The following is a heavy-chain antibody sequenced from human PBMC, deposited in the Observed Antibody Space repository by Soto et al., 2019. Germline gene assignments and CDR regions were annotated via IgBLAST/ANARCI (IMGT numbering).Heavy chain of an antibody. Sequence: QVQLVESGGGVVQPGSSLRLSCAASGFIFDNFGMHWVRQAPGKGLEWVSVIYYDGSKKYYADSVRGRFHISRDNSKNMLYLQMDSLTAEDTATYYCARSPRVRGGTASRGCWGQGTLVTVSS. CDR3: ARSPRVRGGTASRGC. D-gene: IGHD3-10*01. CDR1: GFIFDNFG. CDR2: IYYDGSKK. V-gene: IGHV3-33*01. J-gene: IGHJ4*02.